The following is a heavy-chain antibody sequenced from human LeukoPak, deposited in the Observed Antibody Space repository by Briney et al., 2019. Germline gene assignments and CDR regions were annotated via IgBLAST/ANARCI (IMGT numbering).Heavy chain of an antibody. CDR3: AKERMYSGSYLLGLPPDS. D-gene: IGHD1-26*01. CDR2: ISYDASDK. J-gene: IGHJ4*02. CDR1: GFTFSRFG. Sequence: PGGSLRLSCAASGFTFSRFGMHWVRQAPGKGLEWVAVISYDASDKYYVDSVKGRFTISRDNSKNTLYLQMDSLRAEDTAVYFCAKERMYSGSYLLGLPPDSWGQGTLVIVSS. V-gene: IGHV3-30*18.